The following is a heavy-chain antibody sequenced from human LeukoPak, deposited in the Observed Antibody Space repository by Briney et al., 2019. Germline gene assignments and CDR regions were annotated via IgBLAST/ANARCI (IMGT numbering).Heavy chain of an antibody. CDR3: ARVLVRGVTDY. CDR2: IKTDGSTI. D-gene: IGHD3-10*01. V-gene: IGHV3-74*01. J-gene: IGHJ4*02. CDR1: GFIFSNYW. Sequence: GGSLRLSCAASGFIFSNYWMHWVRQAPGKGLVWVSRIKTDGSTITYADSVKGRFTISRDNAMNTLYLQMNSLGAEDTAVYYCARVLVRGVTDYWGQGTLVTVSS.